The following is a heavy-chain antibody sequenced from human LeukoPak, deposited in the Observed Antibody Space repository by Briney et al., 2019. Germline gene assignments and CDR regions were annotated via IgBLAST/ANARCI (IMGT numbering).Heavy chain of an antibody. J-gene: IGHJ4*02. Sequence: SETPSLTCTVSGGSISSGDNYWSWIRQPPGKGLEWIGYIYYSGTTYYNPSLKSRVSMSVDTSKNQFSLKLSSVTAADTAVYYCASSDFSFGSGSPPYYFDYWGQGTLVTVSS. CDR1: GGSISSGDNY. CDR3: ASSDFSFGSGSPPYYFDY. CDR2: IYYSGTT. D-gene: IGHD3-10*01. V-gene: IGHV4-30-4*08.